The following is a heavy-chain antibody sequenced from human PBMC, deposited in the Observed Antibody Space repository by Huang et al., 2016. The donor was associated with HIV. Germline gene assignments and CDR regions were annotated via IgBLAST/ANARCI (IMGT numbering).Heavy chain of an antibody. Sequence: EVQLVQSGAEVKKPGESLKISCKGSGFSFTNYWIGWVRQMPGKGLEWMGILYPGDSDTTYSPSFQGQVTISADKSINTAYLQWSSLKASDTAMYYCARPLLGYSYGYYFDYWGQGTLVTVSS. D-gene: IGHD5-18*01. CDR1: GFSFTNYW. CDR2: LYPGDSDT. V-gene: IGHV5-51*03. CDR3: ARPLLGYSYGYYFDY. J-gene: IGHJ4*02.